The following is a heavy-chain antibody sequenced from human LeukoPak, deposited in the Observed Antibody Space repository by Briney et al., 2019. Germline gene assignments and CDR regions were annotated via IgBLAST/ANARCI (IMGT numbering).Heavy chain of an antibody. CDR2: IYYSGST. V-gene: IGHV4-38-2*02. J-gene: IGHJ4*02. D-gene: IGHD4-17*01. Sequence: SETLSLTCTVSGYSISSGYYWGWIRQPPGKGLEWIGSIYYSGSTYYNPSLKSRVTISVDTSKNQFSLKLNSVTAADTAVYYCARAGYGDSDFDYWGQGTLVTVSS. CDR3: ARAGYGDSDFDY. CDR1: GYSISSGYY.